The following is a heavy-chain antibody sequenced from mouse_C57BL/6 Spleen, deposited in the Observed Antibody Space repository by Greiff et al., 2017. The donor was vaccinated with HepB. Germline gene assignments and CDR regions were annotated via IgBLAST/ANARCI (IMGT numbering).Heavy chain of an antibody. CDR3: ARGETYYCADY. Sequence: VQLQQSGPELVKPGASVKISCKASGYAFSSSWMTWVKQRPGKGLEWIGRIYPGDGDTNYNGKFKGKATLTAAKSSSTDYMQRSSLTSEDSAVYFCARGETYYCADYWGQGTTLTVSS. CDR1: GYAFSSSW. D-gene: IGHD1-1*01. CDR2: IYPGDGDT. J-gene: IGHJ2*01. V-gene: IGHV1-82*01.